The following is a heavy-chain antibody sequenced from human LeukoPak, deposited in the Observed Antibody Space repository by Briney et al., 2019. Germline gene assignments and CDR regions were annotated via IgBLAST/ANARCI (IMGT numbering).Heavy chain of an antibody. D-gene: IGHD1-26*01. Sequence: ASVKVSCKASGYTFTSYYMHWVRQAPGQGLEWMGIINPTGGSTSYAQKFQGRVTMTRDTSTSTVYMELSSLRSEDTAVYYCARGPFPGGSGSSVLVYWGRRTLVTVSS. V-gene: IGHV1-46*01. CDR2: INPTGGST. J-gene: IGHJ4*02. CDR1: GYTFTSYY. CDR3: ARGPFPGGSGSSVLVY.